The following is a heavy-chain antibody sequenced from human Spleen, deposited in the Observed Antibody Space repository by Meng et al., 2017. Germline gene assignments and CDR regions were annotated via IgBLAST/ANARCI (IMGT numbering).Heavy chain of an antibody. CDR3: ARDSSSWFDY. CDR2: INHSGST. J-gene: IGHJ5*01. CDR1: GGSFSGYY. D-gene: IGHD6-13*01. V-gene: IGHV4-34*01. Sequence: SETLSLTCAVYGGSFSGYYWSWIRQPPGKGLEWIGEINHSGSTNYNPSLTSRVTISVDTSKNQFSLKLSSVTAADTAVYYCARDSSSWFDYWGQGTLVTVSS.